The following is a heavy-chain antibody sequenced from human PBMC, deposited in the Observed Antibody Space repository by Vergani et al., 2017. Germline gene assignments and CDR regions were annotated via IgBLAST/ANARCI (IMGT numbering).Heavy chain of an antibody. CDR3: ARWGNEKRLDS. CDR1: GFTFSTYD. Sequence: EVQLVESGGGLVQPGGSLRLSCAASGFTFSTYDMHWVRQATGKGLEWVSAIGTAGDTYYPGSVKGRFTISRENAKNSLYLQMNSLRVEDTAVYYCARWGNEKRLDSWGQGTLVTVSS. D-gene: IGHD1-1*01. J-gene: IGHJ5*01. V-gene: IGHV3-13*01. CDR2: IGTAGDT.